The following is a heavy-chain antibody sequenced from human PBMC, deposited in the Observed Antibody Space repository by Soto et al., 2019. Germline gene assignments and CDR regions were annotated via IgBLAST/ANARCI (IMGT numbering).Heavy chain of an antibody. CDR1: GGSINSGGYS. Sequence: PSETLSLTCTVSGGSINSGGYSWTWIRQPPGKGLEWIGFIYHTGTTYYNPSLKSRVTISVDRSKNQFSLKLNSVTAADTAVYYCARRYGGNFDYWGQGTLVTVSS. J-gene: IGHJ4*02. D-gene: IGHD2-15*01. V-gene: IGHV4-30-2*01. CDR2: IYHTGTT. CDR3: ARRYGGNFDY.